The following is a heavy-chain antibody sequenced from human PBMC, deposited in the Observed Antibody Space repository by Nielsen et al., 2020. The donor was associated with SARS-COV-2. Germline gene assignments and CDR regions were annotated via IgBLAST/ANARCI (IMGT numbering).Heavy chain of an antibody. J-gene: IGHJ4*02. CDR3: ARGRRYSYGTNFDY. V-gene: IGHV4-59*12. CDR2: IYYSGST. CDR1: GGSTSSYY. Sequence: SETLSLTCTVSGGSTSSYYWSWIRQPPGKGLEWIGYIYYSGSTNYNPSLKSRVTISVDTSKNQFSLKLSSVTAADTAVYYCARGRRYSYGTNFDYWGQGTLVTVSS. D-gene: IGHD5-18*01.